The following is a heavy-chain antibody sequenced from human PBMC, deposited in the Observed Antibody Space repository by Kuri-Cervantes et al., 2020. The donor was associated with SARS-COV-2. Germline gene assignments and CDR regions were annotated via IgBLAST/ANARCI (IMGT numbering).Heavy chain of an antibody. J-gene: IGHJ6*02. V-gene: IGHV4-59*12. CDR1: GGSFSGYY. CDR2: IYYSGST. Sequence: SETLSLTCAVYGGSFSGYYWSWIRQPPGKGLEWIGYIYYSGSTNYNPSLKSRVTISVDTSKNQFSLKLSSVTAADTAVYYCARLNDFWSGYPYGMDVWGQGTTVPSP. D-gene: IGHD3-3*01. CDR3: ARLNDFWSGYPYGMDV.